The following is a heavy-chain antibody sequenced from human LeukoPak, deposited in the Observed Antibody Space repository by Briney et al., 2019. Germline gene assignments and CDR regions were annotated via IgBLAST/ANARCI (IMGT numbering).Heavy chain of an antibody. CDR2: IYYSGST. J-gene: IGHJ4*02. D-gene: IGHD3-10*01. Sequence: SETLSLTCTVSGGSISSYYWSWIRQPPGKGLEWIGYIYYSGSTNYNPSLKSRVTISVDTSKSQFSLKLSSVTAADTAVYYCARGRRYAYYFDYWGQGTLVTVSS. CDR3: ARGRRYAYYFDY. CDR1: GGSISSYY. V-gene: IGHV4-59*01.